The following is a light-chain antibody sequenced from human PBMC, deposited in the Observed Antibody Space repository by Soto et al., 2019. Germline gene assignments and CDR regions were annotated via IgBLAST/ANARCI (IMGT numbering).Light chain of an antibody. Sequence: EILLTQSPGTLSLSPGERATLSCRASQSVSSSYLAWYQQKPGQAPRLLLYGAASRGTASPDRLCSSGGCAEFSLPISRLEHADVAVVYCWQQGSTSRTFGQGTKVDIK. V-gene: IGKV3-20*01. CDR2: GAA. J-gene: IGKJ1*01. CDR3: WQQGSTSRT. CDR1: QSVSSSY.